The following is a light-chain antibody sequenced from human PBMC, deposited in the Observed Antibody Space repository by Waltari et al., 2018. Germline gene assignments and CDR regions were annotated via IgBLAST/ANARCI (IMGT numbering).Light chain of an antibody. CDR2: LNN. J-gene: IGLJ2*01. V-gene: IGLV1-44*01. CDR3: AAWDGSLNGVV. Sequence: QSVLTQPPSASGTPGQRVTISCSGSSSNIGTYNVNWYQHLPGAAPKLLICLNNQRPSGVPDRFSASKSGTSASLAISGLQSEDEADYYGAAWDGSLNGVVFGGGTKLTVL. CDR1: SSNIGTYN.